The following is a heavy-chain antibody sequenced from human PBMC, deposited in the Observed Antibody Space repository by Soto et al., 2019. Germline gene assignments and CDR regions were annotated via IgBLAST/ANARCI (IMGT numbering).Heavy chain of an antibody. J-gene: IGHJ6*02. V-gene: IGHV4-30-2*01. D-gene: IGHD2-2*01. Sequence: QLQLQESGSGLVKPSQTLSLTCAVSGGSISRGGYSWSWIRQPPGKGLEWIGDIYHSGSTYYNPSLKRRVPISVDRAKNQFSLKLSSVTAADTAVYYCARGGGYCSSTSCQAVSSYYYYGMDVWGQGNTGNGSS. CDR1: GGSISRGGYS. CDR2: IYHSGST. CDR3: ARGGGYCSSTSCQAVSSYYYYGMDV.